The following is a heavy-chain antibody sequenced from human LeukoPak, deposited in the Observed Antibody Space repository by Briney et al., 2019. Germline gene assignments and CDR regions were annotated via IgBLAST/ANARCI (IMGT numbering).Heavy chain of an antibody. Sequence: ASVKVSCKVSGYTLTELSMHWVRQAPGKGLEWMGGFDPKDGETIYAQKFQGRVTMTEDTSTDTAYMELSSLRSEDTAVYYCATDRRVVVPAAADAFDIWGQGTMVTVSS. J-gene: IGHJ3*02. CDR2: FDPKDGET. CDR1: GYTLTELS. V-gene: IGHV1-24*01. D-gene: IGHD2-2*01. CDR3: ATDRRVVVPAAADAFDI.